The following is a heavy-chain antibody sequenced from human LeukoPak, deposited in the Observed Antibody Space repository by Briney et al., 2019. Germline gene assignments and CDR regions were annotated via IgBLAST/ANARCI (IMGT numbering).Heavy chain of an antibody. J-gene: IGHJ4*02. CDR2: IYYSGST. D-gene: IGHD3-16*01. V-gene: IGHV4-39*07. CDR1: GGSISSSSYY. Sequence: SETLSLTCTVSGGSISSSSYYWGWIRQPPGKGLEWIGSIYYSGSTYYNPSLKSRVTISVDTSKNQFSLKLSSVTAADTAVYYCARGLRYFDYWGQGTLVTVSS. CDR3: ARGLRYFDY.